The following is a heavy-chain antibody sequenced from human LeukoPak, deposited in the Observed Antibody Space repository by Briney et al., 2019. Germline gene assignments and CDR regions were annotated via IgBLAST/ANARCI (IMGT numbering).Heavy chain of an antibody. V-gene: IGHV4-59*01. CDR3: ARDSGYYGFWSGYQPHYYYYYMDV. D-gene: IGHD3-3*01. Sequence: SETLSLTCTVSGGSISSYYWSWIRQPPGKGLEWIGYIYYSGSTNYNPSLKSRVTISVDTSKNQFSLKLSSVTAADTAVYYCARDSGYYGFWSGYQPHYYYYYMDVWGKGTTVTVSS. CDR1: GGSISSYY. CDR2: IYYSGST. J-gene: IGHJ6*03.